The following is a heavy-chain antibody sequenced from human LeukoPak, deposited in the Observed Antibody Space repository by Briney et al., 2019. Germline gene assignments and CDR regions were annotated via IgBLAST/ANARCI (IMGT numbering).Heavy chain of an antibody. CDR1: GVSFSGYY. D-gene: IGHD5-24*01. V-gene: IGHV4-34*01. J-gene: IGHJ4*02. CDR3: TRGPVLGATTYFYY. Sequence: SETLSLTCAVYGVSFSGYYWNWIRQPPGKGLEWIGEINDSGSTNYNPSLKGRVTISVDTSKNQFSLELTSVTATDTAVYFRTRGPVLGATTYFYYWGQGNPVTVSS. CDR2: INDSGST.